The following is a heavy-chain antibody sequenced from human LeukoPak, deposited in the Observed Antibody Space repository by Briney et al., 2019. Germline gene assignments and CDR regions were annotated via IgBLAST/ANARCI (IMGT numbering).Heavy chain of an antibody. V-gene: IGHV3-30-3*01. D-gene: IGHD6-19*01. Sequence: GGSLRLSCAASGITFSRYALHWVRQAPGKGLEWVAVISSDGSNKYYAGSVEGRFTISRDNYNNTLLLQMNSLRAEDTAVYYCARTDISGWSRPLDCWGQGTLVTVSS. CDR3: ARTDISGWSRPLDC. J-gene: IGHJ4*02. CDR1: GITFSRYA. CDR2: ISSDGSNK.